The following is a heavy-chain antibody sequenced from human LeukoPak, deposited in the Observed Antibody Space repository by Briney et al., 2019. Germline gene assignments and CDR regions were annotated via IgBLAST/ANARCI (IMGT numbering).Heavy chain of an antibody. CDR2: INPTDNTT. D-gene: IGHD3-10*01. V-gene: IGHV1-46*01. CDR1: GSTFTSYN. Sequence: ASVKVSCKASGSTFTSYNMHWVRQAPGQGLEWMGIINPTDNTTDYKQKFQGRVTLTRDPATTPVYLELTSLTSEDTAVYYCARWTSGFGEMGGFDFWGQGTLVTVSS. J-gene: IGHJ4*02. CDR3: ARWTSGFGEMGGFDF.